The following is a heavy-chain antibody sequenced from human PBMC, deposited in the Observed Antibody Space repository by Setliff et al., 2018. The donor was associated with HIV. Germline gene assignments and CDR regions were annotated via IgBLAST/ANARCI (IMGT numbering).Heavy chain of an antibody. D-gene: IGHD4-4*01. CDR2: IYHSGGT. Sequence: PSETLSLTCAVSGGSISSSNWWSWVRQPPGKGLEWIGEIYHSGGTNYNPSLKSRVTISLDKSKNHFSLELRSVTAADTAVYYCARSHAVAFDIWGQGTMVTVS. CDR3: ARSHAVAFDI. V-gene: IGHV4-4*02. CDR1: GGSISSSNW. J-gene: IGHJ3*02.